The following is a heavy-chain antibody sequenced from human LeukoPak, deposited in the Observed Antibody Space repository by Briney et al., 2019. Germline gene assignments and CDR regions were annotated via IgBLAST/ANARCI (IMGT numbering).Heavy chain of an antibody. D-gene: IGHD1-1*01. CDR1: GGSISSYY. CDR2: IYYSGST. Sequence: SETLSLTCTVSGGSISSYYWSWIRQPPGKGLEWIGYIYYSGSTYYNPSLKSRVTISIDTSKNQFSLRLSSVTAADTAVYYCARVRSWNDFDYWGQGILVTVSS. J-gene: IGHJ4*02. CDR3: ARVRSWNDFDY. V-gene: IGHV4-59*01.